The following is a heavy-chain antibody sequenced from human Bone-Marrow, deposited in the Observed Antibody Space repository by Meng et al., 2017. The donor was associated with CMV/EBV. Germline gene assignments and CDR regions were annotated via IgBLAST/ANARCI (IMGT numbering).Heavy chain of an antibody. CDR1: GFTFDDYA. CDR2: ISGSGDST. CDR3: AKSSSGNYPPFDY. J-gene: IGHJ4*02. V-gene: IGHV3-23*01. D-gene: IGHD4-11*01. Sequence: GSLRLSCAASGFTFDDYAMHWVRQAPGKGLEWVSAISGSGDSTYYADSVKGRFTISRDNSKNTLYLQMNSLRAEDTAVYYCAKSSSGNYPPFDYWGQGTLVTVSS.